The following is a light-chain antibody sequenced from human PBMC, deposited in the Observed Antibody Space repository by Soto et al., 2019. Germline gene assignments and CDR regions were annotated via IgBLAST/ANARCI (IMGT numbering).Light chain of an antibody. CDR3: QQSYSTPFT. CDR2: AAS. Sequence: DIQMTQSPSSLSASVGDRVTITCRASQSISSYLNWYQQKPGKAPKLLIYAASSLQSGVPSRFSGSGSGTDFTLTISSLQPVDFATYYCQQSYSTPFTFGPGTEVDIK. CDR1: QSISSY. J-gene: IGKJ3*01. V-gene: IGKV1-39*01.